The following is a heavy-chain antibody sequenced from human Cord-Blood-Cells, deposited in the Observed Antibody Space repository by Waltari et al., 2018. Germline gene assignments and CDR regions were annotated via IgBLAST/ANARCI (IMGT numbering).Heavy chain of an antibody. CDR2: INHSGST. D-gene: IGHD6-13*01. CDR3: ARAGGAAGDY. Sequence: QVQLQQWGAGLLKPSETLSLTCAVYGGSFSGYYWSWIRQPPGKGLEWIGEINHSGSTNYNPSLKSRVTISVDTSKNQFSLKLSSVTAADTAVYDWARAGGAAGDYWGQGTLVTVSS. J-gene: IGHJ4*02. CDR1: GGSFSGYY. V-gene: IGHV4-34*01.